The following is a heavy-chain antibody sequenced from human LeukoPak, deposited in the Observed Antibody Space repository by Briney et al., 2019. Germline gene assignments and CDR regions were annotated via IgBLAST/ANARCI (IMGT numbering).Heavy chain of an antibody. CDR1: GFTFSSYA. D-gene: IGHD2-15*01. CDR2: ISGSGGST. J-gene: IGHJ4*02. V-gene: IGHV3-23*01. Sequence: GGSLRLSCAASGFTFSSYAMSWVRQAPGKGLEWVSAISGSGGSTYYADSVKGRFTISRDNTKNTLYLQMNSLRAEDTAVYYCATSLDIISYFDYWGQGTLVTVSS. CDR3: ATSLDIISYFDY.